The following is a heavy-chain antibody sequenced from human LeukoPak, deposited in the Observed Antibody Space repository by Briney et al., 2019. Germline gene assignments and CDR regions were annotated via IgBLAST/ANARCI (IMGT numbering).Heavy chain of an antibody. D-gene: IGHD7-27*01. CDR1: GYTSTSYY. V-gene: IGHV1-46*01. CDR3: ARDSDVGTRLYYFNY. Sequence: RWASVKVSCKASGYTSTSYYMHWVRQAPGQGLEWMGIINPSGGSTSYAQKFQGRVTMTRDTSTSTVYMELSSLRSNDTAVYYCARDSDVGTRLYYFNYWGQGTLVTVSS. J-gene: IGHJ4*02. CDR2: INPSGGST.